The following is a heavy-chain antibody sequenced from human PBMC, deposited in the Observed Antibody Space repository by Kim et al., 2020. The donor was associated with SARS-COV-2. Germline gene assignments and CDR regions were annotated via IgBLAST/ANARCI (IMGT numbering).Heavy chain of an antibody. D-gene: IGHD3-10*01. J-gene: IGHJ3*01. CDR2: ISYNSGSV. CDR3: AKDFGYYGSGSYCFD. Sequence: GGSLRLSCAASGFTFDDYAMHWVRQAPGKGPEWVSGISYNSGSVVYADSVKGRFTISRDNAKKSLYLQMNSLTFEDTAVYYCAKDFGYYGSGSYCFD. CDR1: GFTFDDYA. V-gene: IGHV3-9*01.